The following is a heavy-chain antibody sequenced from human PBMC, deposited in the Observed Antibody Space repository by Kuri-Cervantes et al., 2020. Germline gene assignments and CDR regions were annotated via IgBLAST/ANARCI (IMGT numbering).Heavy chain of an antibody. J-gene: IGHJ4*02. CDR2: INSDGSST. CDR1: GFTFSSYW. D-gene: IGHD3-10*01. CDR3: ARTYYYGYHSDF. V-gene: IGHV3-74*01. Sequence: GGSLRLSCAASGFTFSSYWMHWVRQAPGKGLVWVSRINSDGSSTSYADPVKGRFTISRDNAKNTLYLQMNSLRAEDTAVYYCARTYYYGYHSDFWGQGTLVTVSS.